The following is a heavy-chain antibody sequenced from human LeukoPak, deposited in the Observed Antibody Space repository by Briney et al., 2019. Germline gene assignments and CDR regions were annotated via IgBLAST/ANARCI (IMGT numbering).Heavy chain of an antibody. CDR2: ISGSGGNT. Sequence: GGSLRLSCAASGFTFSSYAMSWVRQAPGKGLDWVSAISGSGGNTYYADSVKGRFTISRDNSKNTLYLQMNSLRAEDTAVYYCAKGSAYDPRDYWGQGTLVTVSS. CDR3: AKGSAYDPRDY. J-gene: IGHJ4*02. CDR1: GFTFSSYA. D-gene: IGHD3-22*01. V-gene: IGHV3-23*01.